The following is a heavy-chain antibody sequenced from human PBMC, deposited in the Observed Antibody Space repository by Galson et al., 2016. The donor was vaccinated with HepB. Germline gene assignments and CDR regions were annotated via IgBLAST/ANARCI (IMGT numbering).Heavy chain of an antibody. J-gene: IGHJ4*02. Sequence: SLRLSCAASGFTFTSYTMNWVRQAPGKGLEWVATIDSRTPTTHYADSVRGRFTISRDNSKDTVYPQMNSLRVEDTALYYCAVKWGSPYDFWGQGTLVTVSS. D-gene: IGHD3-16*01. CDR1: GFTFTSYT. CDR2: IDSRTPTT. V-gene: IGHV3-23*01. CDR3: AVKWGSPYDF.